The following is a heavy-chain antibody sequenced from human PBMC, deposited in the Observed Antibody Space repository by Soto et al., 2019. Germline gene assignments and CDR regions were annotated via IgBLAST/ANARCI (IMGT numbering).Heavy chain of an antibody. V-gene: IGHV1-2*04. CDR2: INPNSGGT. D-gene: IGHD1-7*01. J-gene: IGHJ4*02. CDR1: GYTFTGYY. CDR3: ARSRITGTIDFDY. Sequence: QVQLVQSGAEVKKPGASVKVSCKASGYTFTGYYMHSVRQAPGQGLEWMGWINPNSGGTNYAQKFQGWVTMTRDTSISTAYMELSRLRSDDTAVYYCARSRITGTIDFDYWGQGTLVTVSS.